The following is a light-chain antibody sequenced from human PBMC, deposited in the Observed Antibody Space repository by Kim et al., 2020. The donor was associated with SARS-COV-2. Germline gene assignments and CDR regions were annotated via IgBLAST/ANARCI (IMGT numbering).Light chain of an antibody. CDR3: QQYNNWPPGT. J-gene: IGKJ1*01. V-gene: IGKV3-15*01. Sequence: EIMMTQSPATLSVSPGERATISCRTSQYVSNSVAWYQQKPGQAPRLLISGASTRAAGIPARFSGSGSGTEFTLTISSLQSEDFAVYYCQQYNNWPPGTFGQGTKVDIK. CDR2: GAS. CDR1: QYVSNS.